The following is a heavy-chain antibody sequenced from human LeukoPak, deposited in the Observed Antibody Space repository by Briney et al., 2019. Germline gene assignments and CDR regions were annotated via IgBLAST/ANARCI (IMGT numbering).Heavy chain of an antibody. D-gene: IGHD3-16*01. V-gene: IGHV3-30*18. CDR3: AKVKGEVIGAFDI. Sequence: GGSLRLSCLGSGFTFSSYGMHWVRQAPGKGLEWVAVISYDGNNRYYADSVKGRFTISRYNSKNTLYLQMNSLRAEDTAVYYCAKVKGEVIGAFDIWGQGTMVTVSS. J-gene: IGHJ3*02. CDR1: GFTFSSYG. CDR2: ISYDGNNR.